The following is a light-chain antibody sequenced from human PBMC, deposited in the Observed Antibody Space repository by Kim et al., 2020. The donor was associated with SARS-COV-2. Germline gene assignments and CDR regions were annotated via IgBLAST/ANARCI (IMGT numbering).Light chain of an antibody. CDR3: QAWDSSTGGV. CDR2: QDS. Sequence: VSPGQTASITCYGEILGNKLAFWYQAKTGQSPVLVIYQDSKRPSGIPERFSGSKSGNTATLTISGTQAMDEADYYCQAWDSSTGGVFGGGTQLTVL. CDR1: ILGNKL. J-gene: IGLJ3*02. V-gene: IGLV3-1*01.